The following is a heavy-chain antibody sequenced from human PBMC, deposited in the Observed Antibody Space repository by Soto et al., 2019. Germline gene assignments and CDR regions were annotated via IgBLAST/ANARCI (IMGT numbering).Heavy chain of an antibody. J-gene: IGHJ6*02. CDR3: ARHGVRGPRHYYYGMDV. CDR1: GFTFSSYG. D-gene: IGHD3-3*01. V-gene: IGHV3-33*01. CDR2: IWYDGRNK. Sequence: PGGSLRLSCAASGFTFSSYGMHWVRQAPGKGLEWVAVIWYDGRNKYYADSVKGRFTISRDNSKNTLYLQMNSLRAEDTAVYYCARHGVRGPRHYYYGMDVWGQGTTVTVSS.